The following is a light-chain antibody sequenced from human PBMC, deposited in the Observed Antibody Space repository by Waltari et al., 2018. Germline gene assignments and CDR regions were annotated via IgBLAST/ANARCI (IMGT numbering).Light chain of an antibody. CDR3: QQYYSIPYT. Sequence: DIVMTQSPDSLAVSLGERATINCKSSQSVLYSSNNKNYLAWYQQRPGQPPKLLIYWDSTRESGVPDRVSGSGSGTDFTLTISSLQAEDVAVYYCQQYYSIPYTFGQGTKLEIK. CDR1: QSVLYSSNNKNY. J-gene: IGKJ2*01. V-gene: IGKV4-1*01. CDR2: WDS.